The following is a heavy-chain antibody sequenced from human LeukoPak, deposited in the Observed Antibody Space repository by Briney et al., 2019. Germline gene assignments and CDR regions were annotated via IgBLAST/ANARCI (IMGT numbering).Heavy chain of an antibody. CDR2: INHSGST. CDR3: ASTDYYGSGSHPYFQH. V-gene: IGHV4-34*01. J-gene: IGHJ1*01. D-gene: IGHD3-10*01. Sequence: SETLSLTCAVYGGSFSGYYWSWIRQPPGKGLEWIGEINHSGSTNYNPSHKSRVTISVDTSKNQFSLKLSSVTAADTAVYYCASTDYYGSGSHPYFQHWGQGTLVTVSS. CDR1: GGSFSGYY.